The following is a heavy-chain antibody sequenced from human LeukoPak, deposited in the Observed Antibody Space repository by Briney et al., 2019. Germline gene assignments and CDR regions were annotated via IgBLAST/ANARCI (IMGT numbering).Heavy chain of an antibody. CDR3: AREGYGGYGPGTFDY. CDR2: VYYTGST. Sequence: SETLSLTCTVSGGSTSSYYWSWIRQPPGKGLEWIGNVYYTGSTNYNPSLKSRVTISVDTSKNQFSLKLSSVTAADTAVYYCAREGYGGYGPGTFDYWGQGTLVTVSS. J-gene: IGHJ4*02. V-gene: IGHV4-59*01. CDR1: GGSTSSYY. D-gene: IGHD5-12*01.